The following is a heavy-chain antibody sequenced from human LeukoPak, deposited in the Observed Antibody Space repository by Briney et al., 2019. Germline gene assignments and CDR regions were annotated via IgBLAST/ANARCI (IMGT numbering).Heavy chain of an antibody. J-gene: IGHJ4*02. CDR1: GYTFTSYG. Sequence: SVKVSCKASGYTFTSYGISWVRQAPGQGLEWMGRIIPILGIANYAQKLQGRVTITADKSTSTAYMELSSLRSEDTAVYYCARSPDHYSSGWYDYWGQGTLVTVSS. V-gene: IGHV1-69*04. D-gene: IGHD6-19*01. CDR2: IIPILGIA. CDR3: ARSPDHYSSGWYDY.